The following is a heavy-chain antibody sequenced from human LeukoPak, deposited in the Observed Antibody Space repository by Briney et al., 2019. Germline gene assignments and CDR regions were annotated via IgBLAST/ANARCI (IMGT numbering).Heavy chain of an antibody. CDR2: ISSSSSYI. V-gene: IGHV3-21*04. Sequence: GALRLSCAASGFTFSSYSMNWVRQAPGKGLEWVSSISSSSSYIYYADSVKGRFTISRDNAKNSLYLQMNSLRAEDTAVYYCARLYLPATRFDYWGQGTLVTVSS. D-gene: IGHD5-24*01. CDR3: ARLYLPATRFDY. CDR1: GFTFSSYS. J-gene: IGHJ4*02.